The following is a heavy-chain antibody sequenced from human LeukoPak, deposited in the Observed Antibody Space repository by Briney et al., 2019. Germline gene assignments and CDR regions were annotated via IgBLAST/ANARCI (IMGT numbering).Heavy chain of an antibody. Sequence: GGSLRLSCAASGFTFTSYWMSWVRQAPGKGLEWVANMKEDGGEKYYVDSVKGRFTISRDNVKNSLYLQMNSLRAEDTAVYYCARGVYEFDYWGQATLVTVSS. CDR3: ARGVYEFDY. J-gene: IGHJ4*02. V-gene: IGHV3-7*01. CDR2: MKEDGGEK. D-gene: IGHD6-6*01. CDR1: GFTFTSYW.